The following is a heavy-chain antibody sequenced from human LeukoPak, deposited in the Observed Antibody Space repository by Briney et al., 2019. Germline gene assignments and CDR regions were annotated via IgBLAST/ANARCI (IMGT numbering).Heavy chain of an antibody. D-gene: IGHD3-9*01. CDR3: ARDGRYFDWLPNTDSYYYGMDV. Sequence: PSETLSLTCTVSGVSISSSNYYWGWIRQPAGKGLEWIGRIYTSGSTNYNPSLKSRVTMSVDTSKNQFSLKLSSVTAADTAVYYCARDGRYFDWLPNTDSYYYGMDVWGQGTTVTVSS. V-gene: IGHV4-61*02. CDR1: GVSISSSNYY. CDR2: IYTSGST. J-gene: IGHJ6*02.